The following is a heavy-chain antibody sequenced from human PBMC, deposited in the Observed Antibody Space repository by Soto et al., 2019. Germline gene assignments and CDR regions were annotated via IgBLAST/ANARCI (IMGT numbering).Heavy chain of an antibody. V-gene: IGHV4-61*01. Sequence: SETLSLTCTVSGGSVSSCSYYWSWIRQPPGKGLEWIGYIYYSGSTNYNPSLKSRVTISVDTSKNQFSLKLSSVTAADTAVYYCARGLYYWGQGTLVTVSS. CDR2: IYYSGST. CDR1: GGSVSSCSYY. CDR3: ARGLYY. J-gene: IGHJ4*02.